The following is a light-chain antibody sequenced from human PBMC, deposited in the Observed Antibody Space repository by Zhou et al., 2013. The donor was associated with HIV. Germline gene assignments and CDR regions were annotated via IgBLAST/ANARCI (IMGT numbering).Light chain of an antibody. Sequence: EIVLTQSPGTLSLSPGERATLSCRASQSVSSSYLAWYQQKPGQAPRLPIYGASSRATGIPDRFSGSGSGTDFTLTISRLEPEDFAVYYCQQYGSSPTWTFGQGTKVE. V-gene: IGKV3-20*01. CDR2: GAS. CDR3: QQYGSSPTWT. J-gene: IGKJ1*01. CDR1: QSVSSSY.